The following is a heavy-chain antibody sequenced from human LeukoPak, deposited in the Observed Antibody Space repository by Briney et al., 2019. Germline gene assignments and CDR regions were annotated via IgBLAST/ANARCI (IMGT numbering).Heavy chain of an antibody. CDR3: ARHGGYTWNDIYFDR. CDR1: GYTFTSWW. J-gene: IGHJ5*02. Sequence: GESLKISCKGSGYTFTSWWIGWVRQMPGKGLEWMEIIYPGNSDTRYSPSFQGQVTISADRSISTAYLQWSSLTASDTAIYYCARHGGYTWNDIYFDRWGQGTLVTVSS. V-gene: IGHV5-51*01. D-gene: IGHD1-1*01. CDR2: IYPGNSDT.